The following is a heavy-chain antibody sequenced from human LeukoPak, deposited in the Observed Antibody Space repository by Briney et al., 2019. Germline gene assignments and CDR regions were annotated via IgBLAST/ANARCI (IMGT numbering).Heavy chain of an antibody. Sequence: GGSLRLSCTASGFSFSSPGMNWVRQAPGKGLEWVSSINGESTFKVYADSVKGRFTISRDNAKNSLYLQMDSLRAEDTAVYYCAKYQTATWISYDSSDIWGQGTLVTVSS. CDR1: GFSFSSPG. CDR3: AKYQTATWISYDSSDI. CDR2: INGESTFK. V-gene: IGHV3-21*01. J-gene: IGHJ3*02. D-gene: IGHD2-2*01.